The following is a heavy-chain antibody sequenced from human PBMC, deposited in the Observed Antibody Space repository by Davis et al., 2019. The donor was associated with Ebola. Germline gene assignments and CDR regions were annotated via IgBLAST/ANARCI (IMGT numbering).Heavy chain of an antibody. V-gene: IGHV3-21*01. J-gene: IGHJ4*02. CDR1: GFTFSSYS. Sequence: GESLKISCAASGFTFSSYSMNWVRQAPGKGLEWVSSISSSSSYIYYADSVKGRFTISRDNAKNSLYLQMNSLRDEDTAVYYCARVKLKSGREAVLFDYWGQGTLVTVSS. CDR3: ARVKLKSGREAVLFDY. CDR2: ISSSSSYI. D-gene: IGHD1-1*01.